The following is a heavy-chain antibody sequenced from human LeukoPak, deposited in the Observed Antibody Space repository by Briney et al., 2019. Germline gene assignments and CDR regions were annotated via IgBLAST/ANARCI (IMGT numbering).Heavy chain of an antibody. CDR3: ARAQLNLLVDFGMDV. J-gene: IGHJ6*02. CDR1: GGSSSTYN. Sequence: KPSVTLSLTCSVSGGSSSTYNWSWLRQPPGKGLEWIGYIYYSGSNNYNPSLKSRVTISEDTSTNQFSLKLTSVAAADTAGYYCARAQLNLLVDFGMDVWGQGTTVTVSS. CDR2: IYYSGSN. D-gene: IGHD1-1*01. V-gene: IGHV4-59*01.